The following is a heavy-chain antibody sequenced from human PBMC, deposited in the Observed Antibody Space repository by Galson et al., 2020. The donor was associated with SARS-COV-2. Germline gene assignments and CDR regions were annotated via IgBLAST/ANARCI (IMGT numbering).Heavy chain of an antibody. V-gene: IGHV5-51*01. CDR3: ARDYCSSTSCHYTNNWFDP. D-gene: IGHD2-2*01. CDR2: IYPGDSDT. CDR1: GYSFTSYW. J-gene: IGHJ5*02. Sequence: GESLKISCKGSGYSFTSYWIGWVRQMPGKGLEWMGIIYPGDSDTRYSPSFQGQVTISADKSISTAYLQWSSLKASDTAMYYCARDYCSSTSCHYTNNWFDPWGQGTLVTVSS.